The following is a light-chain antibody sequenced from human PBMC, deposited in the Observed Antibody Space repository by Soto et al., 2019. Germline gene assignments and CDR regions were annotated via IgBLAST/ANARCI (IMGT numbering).Light chain of an antibody. J-gene: IGLJ2*01. CDR1: SSDVGAYNY. CDR2: DVN. Sequence: QSALTQPRSVSGSPGQSVTISCTGTSSDVGAYNYVSWFQQHPGKAPKLIISDVNKRPSGVPDRFSGSKSGNTASLTISGLQAEDEADYYCCSYAGSYTLLFGGGTKVTVL. CDR3: CSYAGSYTLL. V-gene: IGLV2-11*01.